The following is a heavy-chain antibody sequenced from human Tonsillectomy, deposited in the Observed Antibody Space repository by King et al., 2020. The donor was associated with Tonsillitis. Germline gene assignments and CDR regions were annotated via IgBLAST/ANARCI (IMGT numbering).Heavy chain of an antibody. Sequence: VQLVESGAEVKKPGASVKVSCKPSGYTFTDYYMHWVRQAPGQGLEWMGWINANSGATQYAQKFQDRVTLTRDTSVSTAYMELSRLRFDDTALYYCVREAYDWGQGTLVTVSS. V-gene: IGHV1-2*02. J-gene: IGHJ4*02. CDR2: INANSGAT. D-gene: IGHD2-21*01. CDR1: GYTFTDYY. CDR3: VREAYD.